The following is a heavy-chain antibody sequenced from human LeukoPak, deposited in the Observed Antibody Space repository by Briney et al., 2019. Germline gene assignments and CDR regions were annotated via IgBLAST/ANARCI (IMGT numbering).Heavy chain of an antibody. CDR2: INHSGST. Sequence: SETLSLTCAVYGGSFSGDYWSWIRQPPGKGLEWIGEINHSGSTNYDPSLKSRVTISVDTSKNQFSLKLSSVTAADTAVYYCARHSGGSRLLYYYYYGMDVWGQGTTVTVSS. J-gene: IGHJ6*02. CDR3: ARHSGGSRLLYYYYYGMDV. D-gene: IGHD2-15*01. V-gene: IGHV4-34*01. CDR1: GGSFSGDY.